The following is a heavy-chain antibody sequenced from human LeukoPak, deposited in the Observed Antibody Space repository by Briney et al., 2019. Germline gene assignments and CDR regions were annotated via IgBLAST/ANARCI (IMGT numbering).Heavy chain of an antibody. J-gene: IGHJ4*02. Sequence: GGSLRLSCAASGFTFSRYWMNWVRRTPGKGLEWGASIKQDGSETYYVDSVKGRFTISTDNAKNALYFQMNSLRAEDTAVYFCARDQFVDGCNWRIFFEFWGQGTLVTVSS. CDR1: GFTFSRYW. D-gene: IGHD5-24*01. CDR2: IKQDGSET. CDR3: ARDQFVDGCNWRIFFEF. V-gene: IGHV3-7*01.